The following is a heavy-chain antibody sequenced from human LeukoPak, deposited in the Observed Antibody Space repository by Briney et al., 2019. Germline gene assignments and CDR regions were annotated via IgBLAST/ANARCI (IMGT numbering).Heavy chain of an antibody. J-gene: IGHJ6*03. CDR2: MNPNSGNT. D-gene: IGHD3-9*01. CDR3: ARAPTYYDILTGLNYYYYMDV. CDR1: GYSENFYG. Sequence: ASVKVSCKTSGYSENFYGITWVRQVAGQGLEWMGWMNPNSGNTGYAQKFQGRVTITRNTSISTAYMELSSLRSEDTAVYYCARAPTYYDILTGLNYYYYMDVWGKGTTVTVSS. V-gene: IGHV1-8*01.